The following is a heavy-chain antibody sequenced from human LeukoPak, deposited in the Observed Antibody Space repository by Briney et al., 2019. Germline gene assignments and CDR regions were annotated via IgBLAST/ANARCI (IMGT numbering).Heavy chain of an antibody. CDR3: ARGNAEWSQYYYDSSGSQNYFDY. V-gene: IGHV4-34*01. CDR1: GGSFSGYY. D-gene: IGHD3-22*01. CDR2: INHSGST. J-gene: IGHJ4*02. Sequence: SETLSLTCAVYGGSFSGYYWSWIRQPPGKGLEWIGEINHSGSTNYNPSLKSRVTISVDTSENQFSLKLSSVTAADTAVYYCARGNAEWSQYYYDSSGSQNYFDYWGQGTLVTVSS.